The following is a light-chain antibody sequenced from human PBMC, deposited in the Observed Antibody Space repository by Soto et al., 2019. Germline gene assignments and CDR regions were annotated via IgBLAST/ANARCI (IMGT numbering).Light chain of an antibody. CDR3: QQYNNWPPLT. J-gene: IGKJ4*01. CDR2: WAS. Sequence: DIVMTQSPDSLAVSLGERATINCKSSQSVLYSPNNKNYLAWYQQKPGQPPKLLIYWASTRESGVPDRFSGSGSGTEFTLTITSLQSEDFAVYYCQQYNNWPPLTFGGGTKVDIK. CDR1: QSVLYSPNNKNY. V-gene: IGKV4-1*01.